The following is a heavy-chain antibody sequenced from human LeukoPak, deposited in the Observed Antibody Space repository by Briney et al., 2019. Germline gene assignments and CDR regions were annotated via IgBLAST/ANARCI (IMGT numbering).Heavy chain of an antibody. V-gene: IGHV1-46*01. CDR1: GYTFTSYY. Sequence: ASVKVSCKASGYTFTSYYMHWVRQAPGQGLEWMGIINPSGGSTSYAQKFQGRVTMTRDTSTSTVYMELSSLRSEDTAEYYCARQAGGDSSALTRGYFDYWGQGTLVTVSS. D-gene: IGHD3-22*01. CDR3: ARQAGGDSSALTRGYFDY. CDR2: INPSGGST. J-gene: IGHJ4*02.